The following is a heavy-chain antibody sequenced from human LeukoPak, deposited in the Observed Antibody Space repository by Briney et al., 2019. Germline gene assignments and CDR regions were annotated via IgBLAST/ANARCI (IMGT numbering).Heavy chain of an antibody. V-gene: IGHV5-10-1*01. Sequence: GESLKISCKGSGFSFTNYWINWVRQMPGKGLEWMGRIDPSDSYTNYSPSFQGHVTISADKSISTAYLQWGSLKASDTAMYYCARRVSGGNYEGAFDIWGQGTMATVSS. CDR1: GFSFTNYW. J-gene: IGHJ3*02. D-gene: IGHD4/OR15-4a*01. CDR3: ARRVSGGNYEGAFDI. CDR2: IDPSDSYT.